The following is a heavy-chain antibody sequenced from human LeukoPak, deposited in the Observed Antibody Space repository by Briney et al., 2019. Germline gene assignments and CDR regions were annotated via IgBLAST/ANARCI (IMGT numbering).Heavy chain of an antibody. V-gene: IGHV1-24*01. Sequence: ASVKVSCKVSGYTLTELSMHWVRPAPGKGLEWMGGFDPEDGETIYAQKFQGRVTMTEDTSTDTAYMELRSLRSDDTAVYYCAREGLGELTLDYWGQGTLVTVSS. CDR3: AREGLGELTLDY. J-gene: IGHJ4*02. CDR2: FDPEDGET. CDR1: GYTLTELS. D-gene: IGHD3-16*01.